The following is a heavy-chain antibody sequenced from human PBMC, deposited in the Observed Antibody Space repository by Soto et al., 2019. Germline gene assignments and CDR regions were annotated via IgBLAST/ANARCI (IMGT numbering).Heavy chain of an antibody. CDR2: IYYSGST. D-gene: IGHD3-3*01. V-gene: IGHV4-59*01. CDR1: GGSISSYY. J-gene: IGHJ6*03. CDR3: ARNSGITIFGVVTAKYYMDV. Sequence: QVQLQESGPGLVKPSETLSLTCTVSGGSISSYYWSWIRQPPGKGLEWIGYIYYSGSTNYNPSLKSRVTISVDTSKNQCSLKLSSVTAADTAVYYCARNSGITIFGVVTAKYYMDVWGKGTTVTVSS.